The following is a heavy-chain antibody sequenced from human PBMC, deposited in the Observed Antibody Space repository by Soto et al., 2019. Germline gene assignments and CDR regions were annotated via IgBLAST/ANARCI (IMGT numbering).Heavy chain of an antibody. D-gene: IGHD6-13*01. CDR2: INPSGGST. CDR1: GYTFTSYY. J-gene: IGHJ5*02. V-gene: IGHV1-46*01. Sequence: ASLKVSCKTSGYTFTSYYMHCVRHTPGQGLEWMGIINPSGGSTSYAQKFQGRVTMTRDTSTSTVYMELSSLRSEDTAVYYCARDTAAAGTGGLPWGQGTLVTVSS. CDR3: ARDTAAAGTGGLP.